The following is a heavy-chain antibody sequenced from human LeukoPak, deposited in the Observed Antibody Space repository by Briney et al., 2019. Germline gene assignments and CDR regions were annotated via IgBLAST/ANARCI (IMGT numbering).Heavy chain of an antibody. Sequence: GTSLRLSCAASGFTFHDHGMDWVRQAPGKGLEWVAVIAADGGVKQYADFVKGRFSLSRDNSKNTLFLQTNGLTVEDTAVYYCAREATWGQWYFDLWGQGAPVTVSS. J-gene: IGHJ4*02. CDR3: AREATWGQWYFDL. D-gene: IGHD6-19*01. CDR1: GFTFHDHG. CDR2: IAADGGVK. V-gene: IGHV3-30*03.